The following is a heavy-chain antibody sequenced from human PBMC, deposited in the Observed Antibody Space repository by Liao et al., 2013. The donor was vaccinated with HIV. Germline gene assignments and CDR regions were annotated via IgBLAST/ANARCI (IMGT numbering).Heavy chain of an antibody. J-gene: IGHJ6*03. Sequence: QVQLQESGPGLVKPSQTLSLTCTVSGGSISSGSYYWSWIRQPAGKGLEWIGRISGSGTTNYNPSLKSRVSMSVDTSKREFSLKVNSVTAADTAVYYCARGMPVGTSPFYYYYYYLDVWGKGTTVTVSS. V-gene: IGHV4-61*02. CDR1: GGSISSGSYY. CDR3: ARGMPVGTSPFYYYYYYLDV. D-gene: IGHD1-14*01. CDR2: ISGSGTT.